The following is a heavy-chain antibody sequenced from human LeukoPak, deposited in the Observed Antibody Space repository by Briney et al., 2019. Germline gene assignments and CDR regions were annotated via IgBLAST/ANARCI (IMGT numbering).Heavy chain of an antibody. D-gene: IGHD3-10*01. Sequence: GGSLRRSCAASGFTFSSYAMHWVRQAPGKGLQWVAVISYDGSNKYYADSVKGRFTISRDNSKNTLYLQMNSLRAEDSAVYYCARDRGLGSGSPYYFDYWGQGTLVTVSS. J-gene: IGHJ4*02. CDR2: ISYDGSNK. V-gene: IGHV3-30*04. CDR1: GFTFSSYA. CDR3: ARDRGLGSGSPYYFDY.